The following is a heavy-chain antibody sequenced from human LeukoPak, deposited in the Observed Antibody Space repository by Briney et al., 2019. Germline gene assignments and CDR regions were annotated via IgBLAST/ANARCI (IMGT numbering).Heavy chain of an antibody. CDR2: IYTSGST. CDR1: GGSFSNYY. V-gene: IGHV4-4*07. J-gene: IGHJ6*02. Sequence: SETLSLTCTVSGGSFSNYYWSWIRQPAGKGLEWIGRIYTSGSTNYNPSVTSGVTMSVDTSNNQFSLKLTSVTAADTAVYYCARQPPQYYGMDVWGQGTTVTVSS. D-gene: IGHD1-14*01. CDR3: ARQPPQYYGMDV.